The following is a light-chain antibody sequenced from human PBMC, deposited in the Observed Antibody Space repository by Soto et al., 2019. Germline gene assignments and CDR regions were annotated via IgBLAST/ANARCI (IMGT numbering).Light chain of an antibody. CDR3: SSYTSTTTVRFV. V-gene: IGLV2-11*01. J-gene: IGLJ1*01. CDR1: GNDVGAYNY. Sequence: QSVLTQPRSVSGSPGQSVTISCTGTGNDVGAYNYVSWYQQHPGRPPKLLIYGVVRWPSGVPDRFSGSKSGNTASLTISGLQAEDEALYYCSSYTSTTTVRFVFGTGTKVTVL. CDR2: GVV.